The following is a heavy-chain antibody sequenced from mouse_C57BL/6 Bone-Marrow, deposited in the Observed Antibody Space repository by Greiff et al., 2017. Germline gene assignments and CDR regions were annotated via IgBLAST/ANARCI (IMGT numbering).Heavy chain of an antibody. CDR3: AREGYYGRDYAMDY. J-gene: IGHJ4*01. CDR1: GYTFTSYW. V-gene: IGHV1-69*01. Sequence: QVQLQQPGAELVMPGASVKLSCKASGYTFTSYWMHWVKQRPGQGLEWIGEIDPSDSYTNYNQKFKGKSTLTVYKSSRTAYIQLNSLTSEDSAVYYCAREGYYGRDYAMDYWGQGTSVTVSS. D-gene: IGHD1-1*01. CDR2: IDPSDSYT.